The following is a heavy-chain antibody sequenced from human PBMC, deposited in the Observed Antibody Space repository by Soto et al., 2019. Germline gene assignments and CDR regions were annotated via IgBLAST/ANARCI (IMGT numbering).Heavy chain of an antibody. CDR1: GFTFSRYW. J-gene: IGHJ4*02. CDR2: IKQDGSEK. V-gene: IGHV3-7*03. CDR3: ARDKGRIAVAGTLDY. D-gene: IGHD6-19*01. Sequence: GGSLRLSCAASGFTFSRYWMSWVRQAPGKGLEWVANIKQDGSEKDYVDSVKGRFTISRDNAKNSLYLQMNSLRAEDTAVYYCARDKGRIAVAGTLDYWGQGTLVTVSS.